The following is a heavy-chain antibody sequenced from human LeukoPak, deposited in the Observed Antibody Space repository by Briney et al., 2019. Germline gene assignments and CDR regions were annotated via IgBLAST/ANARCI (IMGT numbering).Heavy chain of an antibody. CDR3: AREYGGSYPYYFDY. J-gene: IGHJ4*02. CDR1: GFTFSSYA. D-gene: IGHD1-26*01. CDR2: ISSNGGST. V-gene: IGHV3-64*01. Sequence: GGSLRLSCAASGFTFSSYAMHWVRQAPGKGLEYVSAISSNGGSTYYANSVKGRFTISRDNSKNTLYLQMGSLRAEDMAVYYCAREYGGSYPYYFDYWGQGTLVIVSS.